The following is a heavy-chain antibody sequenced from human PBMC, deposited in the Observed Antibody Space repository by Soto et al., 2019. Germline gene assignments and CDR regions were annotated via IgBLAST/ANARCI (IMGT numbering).Heavy chain of an antibody. CDR3: TRDPHSSGYYNY. J-gene: IGHJ4*02. Sequence: GGSLRLSCTASGFTFGYYAMSWFRQAPGKGLEWVGFIRSKAYGGTTEYAASVKGRFTISRDDSKSIAYLQMNSLKTEDTAVYYCTRDPHSSGYYNYWGQGTLVTVSS. CDR1: GFTFGYYA. CDR2: IRSKAYGGTT. D-gene: IGHD3-22*01. V-gene: IGHV3-49*03.